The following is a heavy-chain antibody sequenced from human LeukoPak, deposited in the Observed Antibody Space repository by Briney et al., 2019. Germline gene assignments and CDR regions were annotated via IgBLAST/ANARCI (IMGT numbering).Heavy chain of an antibody. Sequence: PGGSLRLSCAASGFTVSSNYMSWVRQAPGKGLEWVSVIYSGGSTYYADSVKGRFTISRDNAKNSLYQQMNSLRAEDTAVYYCARVRALGTFDIWGQGTMVTVSS. V-gene: IGHV3-53*01. J-gene: IGHJ3*02. CDR2: IYSGGST. CDR3: ARVRALGTFDI. CDR1: GFTVSSNY.